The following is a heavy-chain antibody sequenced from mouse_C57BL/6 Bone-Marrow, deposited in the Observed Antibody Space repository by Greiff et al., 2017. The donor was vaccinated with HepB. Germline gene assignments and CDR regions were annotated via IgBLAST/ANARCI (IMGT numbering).Heavy chain of an antibody. V-gene: IGHV1-11*01. Sequence: VQLQQSGAELASPGASVTLSCKASGYTFTDHIMNWVKKRPGQGLEWIGRIYPVSGETNYNQKFMGKATFSVDRSSSTVYMVLNSLTSEDPAVYYCGTTVVAHYYAMDYWGQGTSVTVSS. J-gene: IGHJ4*01. D-gene: IGHD1-1*01. CDR3: GTTVVAHYYAMDY. CDR1: GYTFTDHI. CDR2: IYPVSGET.